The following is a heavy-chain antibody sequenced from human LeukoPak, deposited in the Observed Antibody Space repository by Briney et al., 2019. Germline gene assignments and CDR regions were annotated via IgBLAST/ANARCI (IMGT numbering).Heavy chain of an antibody. CDR1: GGTFSSYA. CDR2: IIPILGIA. V-gene: IGHV1-69*04. D-gene: IGHD4/OR15-4a*01. Sequence: ASVKVSCKASGGTFSSYAISWVRQAPGQGLEWMGRIIPILGIANYAQKFQGRVTITADKSTSTAYMELSSLRSEDTAVYYCARGGIGEDYRTDYWGQGTLVTVSS. J-gene: IGHJ4*02. CDR3: ARGGIGEDYRTDY.